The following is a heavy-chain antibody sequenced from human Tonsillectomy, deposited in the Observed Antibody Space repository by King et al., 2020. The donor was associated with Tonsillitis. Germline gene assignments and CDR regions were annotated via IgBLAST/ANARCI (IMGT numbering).Heavy chain of an antibody. Sequence: EVQLVESGGGLVKPGGSLRLSCAASGFTFSSYSMNWVRQAPGKGLEWVSSISSSSSYIYYADSVKGRFTISRDNAKNSLYLQMNSLRAEDTAVYYCARDLGVNPWRGVNNWFDPWGQGTLVTVSS. V-gene: IGHV3-21*01. CDR3: ARDLGVNPWRGVNNWFDP. D-gene: IGHD3-16*01. J-gene: IGHJ5*02. CDR2: ISSSSSYI. CDR1: GFTFSSYS.